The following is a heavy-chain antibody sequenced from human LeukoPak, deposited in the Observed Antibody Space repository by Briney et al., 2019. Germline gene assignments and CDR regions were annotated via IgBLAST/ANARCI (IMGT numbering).Heavy chain of an antibody. CDR1: GFTVSSTY. CDR3: ARDRAVADGRLYY. CDR2: IYSGGST. J-gene: IGHJ4*02. Sequence: GGSLRLSCTSSGFTVSSTYISWGRQAPGKGLEWVSVIYSGGSTDYADSVKDRFTISRDASKNTVSLQMNSLRAEDTAVYYCARDRAVADGRLYYWGQGILVTVS. D-gene: IGHD6-19*01. V-gene: IGHV3-53*01.